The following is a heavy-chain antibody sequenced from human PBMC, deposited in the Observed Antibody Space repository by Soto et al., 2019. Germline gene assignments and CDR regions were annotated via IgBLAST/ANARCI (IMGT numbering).Heavy chain of an antibody. CDR2: IKSKTDGGTT. V-gene: IGHV3-15*07. J-gene: IGHJ4*02. Sequence: SVSNAWMNWVRQAPGKGLEWVGRIKSKTDGGTTDYAAPVKGRFTISRDDSKNTLYLQMNSLKSEDTAVYYCTTDVWVTPRRDHWGQGTLVIVSS. D-gene: IGHD4-4*01. CDR1: SVSNAW. CDR3: TTDVWVTPRRDH.